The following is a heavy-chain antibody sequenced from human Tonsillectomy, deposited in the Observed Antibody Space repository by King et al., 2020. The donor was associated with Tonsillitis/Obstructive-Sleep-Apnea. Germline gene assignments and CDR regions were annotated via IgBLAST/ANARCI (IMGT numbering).Heavy chain of an antibody. D-gene: IGHD3-22*01. J-gene: IGHJ4*02. CDR1: GGSISSGGYY. CDR3: AREGRYYYDSSGYYQYYFDY. CDR2: IYYSGST. Sequence: VQLQESGPGLVKPSQTLSLTCTVSGGSISSGGYYWSWIRQHPGTGLEWIGYIYYSGSTYYNPSLKSRVTISVDTSKNQFSLKLSSVTAADTAVYYCAREGRYYYDSSGYYQYYFDYWGQGTLVTVSS. V-gene: IGHV4-31*03.